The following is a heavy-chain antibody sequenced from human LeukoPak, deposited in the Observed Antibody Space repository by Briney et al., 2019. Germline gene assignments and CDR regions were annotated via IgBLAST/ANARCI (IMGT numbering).Heavy chain of an antibody. J-gene: IGHJ5*02. CDR1: GYSISSGYY. CDR3: ARTTSDMVRGVMLNWFDP. Sequence: SETLSLTCTVSGYSISSGYYWGWIRQPPGKGLEWIGSIYHSGSTYYNPSLKSRVTLSVDTSKNQFSLNLSSVTAADTAVYYCARTTSDMVRGVMLNWFDPWGQGTLVTVSS. V-gene: IGHV4-38-2*02. D-gene: IGHD3-10*01. CDR2: IYHSGST.